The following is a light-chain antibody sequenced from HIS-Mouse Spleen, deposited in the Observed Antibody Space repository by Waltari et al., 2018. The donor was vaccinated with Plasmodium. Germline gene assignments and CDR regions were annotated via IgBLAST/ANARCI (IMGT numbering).Light chain of an antibody. Sequence: QSALTQPASVSGSPGQAIPIPCTGTTRNVGGYTLVSWYQRHPGKAPKLMIYEGSKRPSGVSNRFSGSKSGNTASLTISGLQAEDEADYYCCSYAGSSTYVFGTGTKVTVL. CDR1: TRNVGGYTL. V-gene: IGLV2-23*01. CDR2: EGS. CDR3: CSYAGSSTYV. J-gene: IGLJ1*01.